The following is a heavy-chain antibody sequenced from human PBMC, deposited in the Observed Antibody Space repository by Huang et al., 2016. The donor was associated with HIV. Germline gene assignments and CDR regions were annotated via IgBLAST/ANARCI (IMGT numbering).Heavy chain of an antibody. CDR3: ATKTAAMDI. V-gene: IGHV3-7*01. CDR2: SKQDESEK. Sequence: VESGGRLVQPGGSIRLSCVGSTFTFGAYWMSWVGQSPGKGLEWVANSKQDESEKYYVEAVKGRFNISRDNAKKVLFLEMNNVRVEDTDTYYCATKTAAMDIWGQGTTVTVS. CDR1: TFTFGAYW. D-gene: IGHD1-7*01. J-gene: IGHJ6*02.